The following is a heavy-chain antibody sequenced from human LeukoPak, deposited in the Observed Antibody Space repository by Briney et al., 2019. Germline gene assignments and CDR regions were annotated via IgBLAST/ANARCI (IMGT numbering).Heavy chain of an antibody. Sequence: PGRSLRLSCAASGFTFDNYAMHWVRQAPGKGLEWLSIISWNSGYIGYADSVKGRFTISRDNAKKSLDLQMNSLRAEDTAFYYCAKVRGTYSSGYFFDYWGLGILVTVSS. D-gene: IGHD6-19*01. CDR2: ISWNSGYI. CDR1: GFTFDNYA. J-gene: IGHJ4*02. V-gene: IGHV3-9*01. CDR3: AKVRGTYSSGYFFDY.